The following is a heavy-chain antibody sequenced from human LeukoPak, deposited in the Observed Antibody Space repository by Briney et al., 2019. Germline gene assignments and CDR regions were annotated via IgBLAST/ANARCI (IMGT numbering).Heavy chain of an antibody. CDR3: AKDHYSSGWYPDFDY. D-gene: IGHD6-19*01. Sequence: GGSLRLSCAASRFTFSSYGMHWVRQAPGKGLEWVAFIRYDGSNKYYADSVKGRFTISRDNSKNTLYLQMNSLRAEDTAVYYCAKDHYSSGWYPDFDYWGQGTLVTVSS. V-gene: IGHV3-30*02. J-gene: IGHJ4*02. CDR1: RFTFSSYG. CDR2: IRYDGSNK.